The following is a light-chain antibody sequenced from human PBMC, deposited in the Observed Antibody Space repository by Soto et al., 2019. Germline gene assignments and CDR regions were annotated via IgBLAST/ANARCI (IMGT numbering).Light chain of an antibody. Sequence: QSVLTQPPSVSAAPGQKVTISCSGSSSNIGGNYVSWYQHLPGAVPKLLIYDNHERPSGIPDRFSGSKSGTSATLDITGLQAGDEADYYCASWDGSLSAVLFGGGTKVTVL. V-gene: IGLV1-51*01. J-gene: IGLJ3*02. CDR2: DNH. CDR3: ASWDGSLSAVL. CDR1: SSNIGGNY.